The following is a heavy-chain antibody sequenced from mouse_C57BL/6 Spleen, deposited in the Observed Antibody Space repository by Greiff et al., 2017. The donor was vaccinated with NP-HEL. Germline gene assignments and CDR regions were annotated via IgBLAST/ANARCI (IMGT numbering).Heavy chain of an antibody. CDR3: ARDNRDAVDY. D-gene: IGHD4-1*01. CDR2: ISDGGSYT. V-gene: IGHV5-4*01. CDR1: GFTFSSYA. Sequence: EVMLVESGGGLVKPGGSLKLSCAASGFTFSSYAMPWVRQTPEKRLEWVATISDGGSYTYYPDNVKGRFTISRDNAKNNLYLQMSHLKSEDTAMYYCARDNRDAVDYWGQGTTLTVSS. J-gene: IGHJ2*01.